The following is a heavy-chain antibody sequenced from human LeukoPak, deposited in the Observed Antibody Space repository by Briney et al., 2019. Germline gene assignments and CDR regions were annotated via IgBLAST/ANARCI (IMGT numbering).Heavy chain of an antibody. V-gene: IGHV3-30*18. CDR3: AKERGYSGYFDY. CDR2: MTNDGVNR. CDR1: GFTFSIFG. Sequence: PGASLRLSCAASGFTFSIFGMHWVRQAPGTGLEWVALMTNDGVNRYYADSVKGRFTISRDNSKNTLYLQMNSLRAEDTALYYCAKERGYSGYFDYWGQGTLVTVSS. D-gene: IGHD5-12*01. J-gene: IGHJ4*02.